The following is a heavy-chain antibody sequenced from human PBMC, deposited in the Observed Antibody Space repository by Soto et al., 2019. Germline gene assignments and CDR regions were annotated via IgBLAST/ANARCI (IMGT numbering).Heavy chain of an antibody. D-gene: IGHD3-3*01. J-gene: IGHJ6*02. CDR2: IYPGDSDT. CDR3: ARRNDFWTPNYYYYGMDV. V-gene: IGHV5-51*01. Sequence: PRESLKISCKGSGYSFTSYWIGWVRQMPGKGLEWMGIIYPGDSDTRYSPSFQGKVTISADKSISTAYLQWSSLKASDTAMYYCARRNDFWTPNYYYYGMDVWGQGTTVTVSS. CDR1: GYSFTSYW.